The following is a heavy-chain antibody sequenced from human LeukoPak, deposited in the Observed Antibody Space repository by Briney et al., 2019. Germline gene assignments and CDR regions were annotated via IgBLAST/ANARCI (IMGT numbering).Heavy chain of an antibody. CDR3: ARDPIHRDDYNAE. CDR2: IYTSGTT. J-gene: IGHJ4*02. CDR1: GGSISSGSYY. D-gene: IGHD5-24*01. Sequence: SQTLSLTCTVSGGSISSGSYYWSWIRQPAGKGLEWIGRIYTSGTTNYNPSLKSRVTISVDTSKNQVSLKLNSVTAADTAVYYCARDPIHRDDYNAEWGQGVLVSVSS. V-gene: IGHV4-61*02.